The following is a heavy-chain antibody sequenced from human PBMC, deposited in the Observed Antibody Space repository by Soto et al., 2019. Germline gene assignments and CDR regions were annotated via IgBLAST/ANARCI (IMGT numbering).Heavy chain of an antibody. CDR1: GFSLSTCW. Sequence: EVQLVESGGGLVQPGGSLRLSCTASGFSLSTCWMTWVRQAPGKGLEWVANIMQDGSDKYYVDSVKGRFTISRDNAKNSLYLQMTSLRAEDTAVYYCASKRLYFYGLDVWGHGTTVTVSS. J-gene: IGHJ6*02. CDR3: ASKRLYFYGLDV. V-gene: IGHV3-7*01. CDR2: IMQDGSDK.